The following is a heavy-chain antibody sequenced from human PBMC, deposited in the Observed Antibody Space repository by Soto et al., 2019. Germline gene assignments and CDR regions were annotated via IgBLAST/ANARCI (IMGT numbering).Heavy chain of an antibody. CDR3: AKVGGGTSSYWFVP. V-gene: IGHV1-69*08. Sequence: QVQLVQSGAEVKKPGSSVKLSCKASGGPFSSYHISWVRQAPGQGLEWVGRIIPILGRANNAQHFQGRVTMTADTSTNTAYMELSSPTSEDTAVYYCAKVGGGTSSYWFVPWGYGTLVIVFS. CDR2: IIPILGRA. J-gene: IGHJ5*02. CDR1: GGPFSSYH. D-gene: IGHD2-2*01.